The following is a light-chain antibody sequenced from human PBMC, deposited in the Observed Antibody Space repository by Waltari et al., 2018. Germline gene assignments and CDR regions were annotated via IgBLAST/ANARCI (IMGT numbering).Light chain of an antibody. CDR1: QSFSRF. CDR3: EKYGTLPAT. J-gene: IGKJ1*01. V-gene: IGKV3-20*01. CDR2: DAS. Sequence: DIFLTQSPGTLSLSPGEGATLSCRASQSFSRFFAWYQQKPGQAPRLLIYDASTRATGIPDRFSGSGSGTDFSLTISRLEPEDFAVYYCEKYGTLPATVGQGTKVEI.